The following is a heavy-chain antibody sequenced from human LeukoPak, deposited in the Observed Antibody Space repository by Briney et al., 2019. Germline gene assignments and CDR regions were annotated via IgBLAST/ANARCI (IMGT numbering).Heavy chain of an antibody. V-gene: IGHV1-2*02. CDR1: GYTFTGYY. CDR2: INRNRGGT. Sequence: ASVKVSCKASGYTFTGYYMHWVRPAPGHGLEWMGWINRNRGGTTYAQKFQGRVTMTRDTSISTAYMELSRLRSDDTAVYYCARAGIAARPFDYWGQGTLVTVSS. J-gene: IGHJ4*02. D-gene: IGHD6-6*01. CDR3: ARAGIAARPFDY.